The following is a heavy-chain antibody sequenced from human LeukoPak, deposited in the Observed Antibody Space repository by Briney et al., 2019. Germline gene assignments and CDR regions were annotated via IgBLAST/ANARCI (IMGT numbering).Heavy chain of an antibody. D-gene: IGHD6-13*01. V-gene: IGHV3-7*01. CDR2: IKQDGSEK. Sequence: GGSLRLSCAASGFTFSSYWMSWVRQAPGKGLEWVANIKQDGSEKYYVDSVKGRFTISRDNSRNTLFLQMNSLRTEDTALYYCARNPSSLDIAAAGNLGQGTLVTVPS. J-gene: IGHJ4*02. CDR1: GFTFSSYW. CDR3: ARNPSSLDIAAAGN.